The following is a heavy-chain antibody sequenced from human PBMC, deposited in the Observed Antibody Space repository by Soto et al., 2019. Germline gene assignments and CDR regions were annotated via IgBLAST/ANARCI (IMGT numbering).Heavy chain of an antibody. CDR2: ISGNGGSS. Sequence: PELSLRLSCASSGFTFTNHAMSWVRQAPGRGLEWVSSISGNGGSSYYAVSVKGRFIISRDNSNNTLYLQMNSLRAEDTAVYYCAKDPYFGSETYPNWFGPWGQGALVTVAS. CDR3: AKDPYFGSETYPNWFGP. CDR1: GFTFTNHA. V-gene: IGHV3-23*01. D-gene: IGHD3-10*01. J-gene: IGHJ5*02.